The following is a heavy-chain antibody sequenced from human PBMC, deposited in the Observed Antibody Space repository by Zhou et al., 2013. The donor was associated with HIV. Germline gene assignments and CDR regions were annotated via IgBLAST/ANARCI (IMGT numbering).Heavy chain of an antibody. CDR1: GGTFSSYA. J-gene: IGHJ4*02. Sequence: QVQLVQSGAEVKKPGSSVKVSCKASGGTFSSYAISWVRQAPGQGLEWMGRIIPILGIANYAQKFQGRVTITADKSTSTAYMELSSLRSEDTAVYYCARAPASSSSWYVFDYWGQGTLVTVSS. V-gene: IGHV1-69*04. CDR2: IIPILGIA. D-gene: IGHD6-13*01. CDR3: ARAPASSSSWYVFDY.